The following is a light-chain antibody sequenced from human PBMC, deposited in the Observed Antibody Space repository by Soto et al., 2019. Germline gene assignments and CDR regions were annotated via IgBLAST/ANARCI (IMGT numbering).Light chain of an antibody. CDR1: SRDVGGYNY. Sequence: QSAQTQPASVSGSPGQSITISCTGTSRDVGGYNYVSWYQQHPGKAPKFMIYDVSNRPSGVSNRFSGSMSGNTASLTISGLQAEDEADYYCSSYTTSNTRQIVFGTGTKLTVL. V-gene: IGLV2-14*03. CDR2: DVS. CDR3: SSYTTSNTRQIV. J-gene: IGLJ1*01.